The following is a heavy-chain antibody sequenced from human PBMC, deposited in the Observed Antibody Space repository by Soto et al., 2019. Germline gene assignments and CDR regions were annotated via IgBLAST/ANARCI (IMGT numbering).Heavy chain of an antibody. V-gene: IGHV4-59*01. CDR3: ARDAGYYDSSGLFDY. D-gene: IGHD3-22*01. J-gene: IGHJ4*02. CDR1: GGSISSYY. CDR2: IYYSWST. Sequence: SEPLSLTCTVSGGSISSYYWSWIRQPPGKGLEWIGYIYYSWSTNYNPSLKSRVTISVDTSKNQCPLKLSSVTAADTAVYYCARDAGYYDSSGLFDYWGQGTLVTVSS.